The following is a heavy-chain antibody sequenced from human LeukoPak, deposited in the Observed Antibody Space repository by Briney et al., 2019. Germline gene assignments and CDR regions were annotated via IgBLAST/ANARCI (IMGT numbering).Heavy chain of an antibody. CDR1: GYSISSGYY. CDR2: IYHTGST. V-gene: IGHV4-38-2*01. J-gene: IGHJ4*02. D-gene: IGHD3-10*01. CDR3: ARHYFERYYYGSGSHTSGHFDY. Sequence: PSETLSLNCAVSGYSISSGYYWRWIRQPPRKLLLCIGSIYHTGSTYYNPSLKSRVTISVDTSKNQFSLKLSSVTAADTAVYYCARHYFERYYYGSGSHTSGHFDYWGQGTLVTVSS.